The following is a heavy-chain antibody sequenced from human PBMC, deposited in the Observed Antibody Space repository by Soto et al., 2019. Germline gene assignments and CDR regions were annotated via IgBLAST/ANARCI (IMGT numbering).Heavy chain of an antibody. CDR2: TSYDGSNN. CDR3: ARWGTTGGFDV. D-gene: IGHD3-16*01. Sequence: QVQLVESGGGVVQPGTSLRLSCVGSGFTFRSYVIHWVRQAPGKGLEWVALTSYDGSNNFYGDSVKGRFTISRDNSRNTVELQMDSLRLEATALYYCARWGTTGGFDVWGQGTLVSVSS. J-gene: IGHJ4*02. CDR1: GFTFRSYV. V-gene: IGHV3-33*05.